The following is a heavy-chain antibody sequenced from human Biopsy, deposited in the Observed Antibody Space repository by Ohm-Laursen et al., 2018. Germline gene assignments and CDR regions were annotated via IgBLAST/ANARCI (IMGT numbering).Heavy chain of an antibody. V-gene: IGHV4-59*08. CDR1: GGSIYNFF. CDR2: IYYSGSI. CDR3: ASMPAAIHEPNYSYYGMHV. Sequence: GILSLTCTVSGGSIYNFFWSWIRQPPGKGLEWIGYIYYSGSINYNPSLKSRVTISLDTSKNQFSLKLSSVTAADTAVYYCASMPAAIHEPNYSYYGMHVWGQGTTVTVSS. J-gene: IGHJ6*02. D-gene: IGHD2-2*02.